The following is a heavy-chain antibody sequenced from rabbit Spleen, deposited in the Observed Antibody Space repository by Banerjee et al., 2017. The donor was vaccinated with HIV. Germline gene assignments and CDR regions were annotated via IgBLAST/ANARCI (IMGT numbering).Heavy chain of an antibody. CDR2: IYTGFTTNT. CDR1: GIDFTSTYY. D-gene: IGHD8-1*01. CDR3: ARDTGTSFSSYGMDL. J-gene: IGHJ6*01. Sequence: QEQLTETGGGLVQPGGSLTLSCKASGIDFTSTYYMCWVRQAPGKGLEWIACIYTGFTTNTYYANWAKGRFTISKISSTTVTLQMTSLTAADTATYFCARDTGTSFSSYGMDLWGPGTLVTVS. V-gene: IGHV1S45*01.